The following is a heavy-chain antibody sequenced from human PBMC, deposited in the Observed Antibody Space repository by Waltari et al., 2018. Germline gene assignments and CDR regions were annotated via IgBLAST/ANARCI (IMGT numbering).Heavy chain of an antibody. D-gene: IGHD4-17*01. Sequence: QLQLQESGPGLVKPSETLSLTCTVSGGSISSSSYYWGWIRQPPGKGLEWIGSIYYSGSTYYNPSLKSRVTISVDTSKNQFSLKLSSVTAADTAVYYCARRARDYGDSYAFDIWGQGTMVTVSS. V-gene: IGHV4-39*01. CDR3: ARRARDYGDSYAFDI. J-gene: IGHJ3*02. CDR1: GGSISSSSYY. CDR2: IYYSGST.